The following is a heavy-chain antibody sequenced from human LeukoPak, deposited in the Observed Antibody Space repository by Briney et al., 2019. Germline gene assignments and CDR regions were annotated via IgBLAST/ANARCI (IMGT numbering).Heavy chain of an antibody. V-gene: IGHV4-61*08. CDR2: VYYSGST. CDR3: ARDDSGSYHQLGV. J-gene: IGHJ6*02. Sequence: PSETLSLTCSVSGGSVKSSDSYWSWIRQPPGEGLEWIGNVYYSGSTNYNPSLKSRVTISVDTSKNQFSLKLISVTAADTAVYYCARDDSGSYHQLGVWGQGTTVTVSS. D-gene: IGHD1-26*01. CDR1: GGSVKSSDSY.